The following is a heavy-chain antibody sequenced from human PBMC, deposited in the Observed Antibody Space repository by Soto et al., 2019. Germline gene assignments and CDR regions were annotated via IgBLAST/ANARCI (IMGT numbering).Heavy chain of an antibody. J-gene: IGHJ4*02. Sequence: QLQLQESGSGLVKPSQTLSLTCAVSGGSISSGGYSWSWIRQPPGKGLERMGCIYHSGSTYYNPSLKRRVTISVDRSTNQFSLKLSSVTAADTAVYYCAAGGGLPRYYWGQGTLVTVSS. CDR1: GGSISSGGYS. D-gene: IGHD5-12*01. V-gene: IGHV4-30-2*01. CDR2: IYHSGST. CDR3: AAGGGLPRYY.